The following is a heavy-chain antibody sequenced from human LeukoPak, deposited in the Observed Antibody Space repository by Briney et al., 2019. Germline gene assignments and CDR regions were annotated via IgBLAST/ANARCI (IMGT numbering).Heavy chain of an antibody. J-gene: IGHJ6*03. CDR2: VYTSGIT. Sequence: PSETLSLTCTVSGGFINSYYWSWIRQPAGKGLEWIGRVYTSGITNYNPSLKSRITMSVDTSKNQFSLKLTSVTAADTAVYYCARHNGFDRGYYYYMDVWGKGTTVTVSS. V-gene: IGHV4-4*07. CDR1: GGFINSYY. CDR3: ARHNGFDRGYYYYMDV. D-gene: IGHD3-9*01.